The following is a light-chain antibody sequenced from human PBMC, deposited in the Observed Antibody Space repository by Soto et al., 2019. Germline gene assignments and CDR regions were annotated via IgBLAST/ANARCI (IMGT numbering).Light chain of an antibody. V-gene: IGKV3-15*01. CDR2: GAS. J-gene: IGKJ2*01. CDR3: QQYHNWPPQYT. CDR1: KTISSN. Sequence: EIVMTQSPATLSVSPGERATLSCRASKTISSNLAWYQQKPGQAPRLLIHGASTRATGVPARFSGSGSGTEFTLTITSLQSEDFAVYYCQQYHNWPPQYTFVQGTKLQI.